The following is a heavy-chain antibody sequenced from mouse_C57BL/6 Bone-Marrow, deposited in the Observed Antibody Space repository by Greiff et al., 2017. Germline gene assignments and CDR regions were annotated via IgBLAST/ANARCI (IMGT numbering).Heavy chain of an antibody. CDR1: GFSLTSYG. V-gene: IGHV2-6-1*01. CDR3: ARHTFYGNYAMDY. Sequence: QVQLQQSGPGLVAPSQSLSITCTVSGFSLTSYGVHWVRQPPGKGLEWLVVIWSDGSTTYNSALKSRLSISKDNSKSQVFLKMNSLQTDDTAIYYCARHTFYGNYAMDYWGQGTSVTVSS. D-gene: IGHD2-1*01. J-gene: IGHJ4*01. CDR2: IWSDGST.